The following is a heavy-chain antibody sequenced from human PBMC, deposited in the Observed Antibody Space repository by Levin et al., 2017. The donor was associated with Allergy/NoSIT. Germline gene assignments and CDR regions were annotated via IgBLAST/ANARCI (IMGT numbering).Heavy chain of an antibody. CDR2: ITSTGGAT. D-gene: IGHD2-15*01. CDR1: GFTFSSFA. CDR3: AKGSQAAAWYTWFEP. V-gene: IGHV3-23*01. J-gene: IGHJ5*02. Sequence: GGSLRLSCAASGFTFSSFAMNWVRQAPGKGLEWVSGITSTGGATYYADSVKGRFTISRDNSKNTLYLQMTGLTAADTAVYYCAKGSQAAAWYTWFEPWGQGTQVTVSS.